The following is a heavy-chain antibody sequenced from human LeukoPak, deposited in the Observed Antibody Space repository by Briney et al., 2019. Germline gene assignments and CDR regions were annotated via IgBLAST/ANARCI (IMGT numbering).Heavy chain of an antibody. V-gene: IGHV1-18*01. CDR2: INIDNGNT. D-gene: IGHD2-21*02. CDR1: GYTFSIYG. Sequence: GASVKVSCTASGYTFSIYGISWVRQAPGQRPEWMGWINIDNGNTKYAQKFQGRVTMTTDTSTSTAYMELSSLRSDDSAVYYCARKGCTGDCFRFDPWGQGTLVTVSS. CDR3: ARKGCTGDCFRFDP. J-gene: IGHJ5*02.